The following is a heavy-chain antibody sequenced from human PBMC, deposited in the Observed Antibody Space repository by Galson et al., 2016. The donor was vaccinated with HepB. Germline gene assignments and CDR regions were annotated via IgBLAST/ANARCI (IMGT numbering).Heavy chain of an antibody. Sequence: SLRLSCAASGFTFSNYAMSWARQAPGKGLEWVSAISGSAGSPYYADSVKGRFTISRDNSKNTLSLQMNSLKADDTAVYYCAKDAYYDPSGTYDSWGQGTLVTVSS. J-gene: IGHJ4*02. CDR3: AKDAYYDPSGTYDS. CDR1: GFTFSNYA. CDR2: ISGSAGSP. D-gene: IGHD1-26*01. V-gene: IGHV3-23*01.